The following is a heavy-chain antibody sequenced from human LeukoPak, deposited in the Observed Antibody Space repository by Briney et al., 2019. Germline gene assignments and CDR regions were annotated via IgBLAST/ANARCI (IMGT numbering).Heavy chain of an antibody. Sequence: QAGGSLRLSCAASGFTFSSYGMHWVRQAPGKGLEWVAVISYDGSNKYYADSVKGRFTISRDNSKNTLYLQMNSLRSEDTAVYYCATAKGVAALGGQYFDYWGQGTLVTVSS. CDR1: GFTFSSYG. V-gene: IGHV3-30*03. CDR3: ATAKGVAALGGQYFDY. CDR2: ISYDGSNK. J-gene: IGHJ4*02. D-gene: IGHD2-15*01.